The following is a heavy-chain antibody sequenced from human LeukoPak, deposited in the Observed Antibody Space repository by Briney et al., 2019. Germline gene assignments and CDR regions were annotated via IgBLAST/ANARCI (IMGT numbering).Heavy chain of an antibody. J-gene: IGHJ4*02. CDR1: GFTFDDYG. V-gene: IGHV3-33*06. D-gene: IGHD3-16*01. CDR3: AKDSILRGEYFDY. Sequence: PGGSLRLSCAASGFTFDDYGMSWVRQAPGKGLEWVAVIWYDGSNKYYADSVKGRFTISRDNSKNTLYLQMNSLRAEDTAVYYCAKDSILRGEYFDYWGQGTLVTVSS. CDR2: IWYDGSNK.